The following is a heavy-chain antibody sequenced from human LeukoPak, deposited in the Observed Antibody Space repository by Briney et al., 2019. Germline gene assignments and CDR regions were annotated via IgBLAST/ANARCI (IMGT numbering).Heavy chain of an antibody. CDR1: GYTFTSYD. Sequence: ASVKVSCKAPGYTFTSYDINWVRQATGQGLEWMGWMNPNSGNTGYAQKFQGRVTITRNTSISTAYMELSSLRSEDTAVYYCARGRDCSSTSCYLGLGADYYYMDVWGKGTTVTVSS. V-gene: IGHV1-8*03. D-gene: IGHD2-2*01. J-gene: IGHJ6*03. CDR2: MNPNSGNT. CDR3: ARGRDCSSTSCYLGLGADYYYMDV.